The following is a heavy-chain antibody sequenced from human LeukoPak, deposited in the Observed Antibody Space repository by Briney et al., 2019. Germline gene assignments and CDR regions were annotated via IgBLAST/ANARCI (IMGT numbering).Heavy chain of an antibody. Sequence: SETLSLTCTVSGGSISSYYWSWIRQPPGKGLEWIGYIYDSVSTNYNPSLKSRVTTSVDTSKNQFSLKLSSVTAADTAVYYCARSVVPAAIGWFDPWGQGTLVTVSS. CDR1: GGSISSYY. J-gene: IGHJ5*02. CDR2: IYDSVST. D-gene: IGHD2-2*01. CDR3: ARSVVPAAIGWFDP. V-gene: IGHV4-59*01.